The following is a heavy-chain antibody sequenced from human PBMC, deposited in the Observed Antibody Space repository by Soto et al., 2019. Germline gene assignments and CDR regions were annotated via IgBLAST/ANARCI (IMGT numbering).Heavy chain of an antibody. J-gene: IGHJ3*02. CDR1: GGTFSSYT. V-gene: IGHV1-69*02. CDR2: IIPILGIA. Sequence: SVKVSCKASGGTFSSYTISWVRQAPGQGLEWMGRIIPILGIANYAQKFQGRVTMTRDTSTSTVYMELSSLRSEDTAVYYCARGYCSSTSCYEDGGAFDIWG. CDR3: ARGYCSSTSCYEDGGAFDI. D-gene: IGHD2-2*01.